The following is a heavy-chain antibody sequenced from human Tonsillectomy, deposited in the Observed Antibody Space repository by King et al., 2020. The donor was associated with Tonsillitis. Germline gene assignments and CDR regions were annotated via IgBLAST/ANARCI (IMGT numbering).Heavy chain of an antibody. CDR2: TYHNGIT. CDR1: GASITTGGYS. CDR3: ATVRGYDVFFGLDV. J-gene: IGHJ6*02. D-gene: IGHD5-12*01. Sequence: LQLQESGSRLVKPSQTLSVTCAVSGASITTGGYSWSWIRQLPGKGLEWIGHTYHNGITDYNPSLKSRGTISLSTTTNDMSLDLTSVTSADTAGYYCATVRGYDVFFGLDVWGQGTTVTV. V-gene: IGHV4-30-2*05.